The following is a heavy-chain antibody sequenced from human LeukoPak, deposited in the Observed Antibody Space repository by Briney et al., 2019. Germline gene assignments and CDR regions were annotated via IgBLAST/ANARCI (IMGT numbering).Heavy chain of an antibody. J-gene: IGHJ4*02. CDR1: GYTFTGYY. V-gene: IGHV1-2*02. CDR2: INPNSGGT. D-gene: IGHD6-19*01. CDR3: ARVPTSWYTSGWSPLNYFDY. Sequence: VASVKVSCKASGYTFTGYYMHWVRQAPGQGLEWMGWINPNSGGTNYAQKFQGRVTMTRDTSISTLYMEVSRLRDDDTAMYYCARVPTSWYTSGWSPLNYFDYWGQGTLVTVSS.